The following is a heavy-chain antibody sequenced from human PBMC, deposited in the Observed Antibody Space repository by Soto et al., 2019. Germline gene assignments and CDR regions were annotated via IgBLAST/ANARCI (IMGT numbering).Heavy chain of an antibody. CDR3: ARDRGAAVFFDWFDP. J-gene: IGHJ5*02. V-gene: IGHV4-59*01. D-gene: IGHD1-26*01. CDR2: IYYSGST. CDR1: GGSISSYY. Sequence: SETLSLTCTVSGGSISSYYWSWIRQPPGKGLEWIGYIYYSGSTNYNPSLKSRVTISVDTSKNQFSLKLSSVTAADTAVYYCARDRGAAVFFDWFDPWGQGTLVTVSS.